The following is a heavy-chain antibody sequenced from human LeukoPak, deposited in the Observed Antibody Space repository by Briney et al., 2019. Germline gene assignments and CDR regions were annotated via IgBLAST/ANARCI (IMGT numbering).Heavy chain of an antibody. D-gene: IGHD3-10*01. V-gene: IGHV3-21*04. CDR3: AKVFYGSGSYGTNYYGMDV. CDR2: ISSSSSYI. CDR1: GFTFSSYS. Sequence: GGSLRLSCAASGFTFSSYSMNWVRQAPGKGLEWVSSISSSSSYIYYADSVKGRFTISRDNAKNSLYLQMNSLRAEDTALYYCAKVFYGSGSYGTNYYGMDVWGKGTTVTVSS. J-gene: IGHJ6*04.